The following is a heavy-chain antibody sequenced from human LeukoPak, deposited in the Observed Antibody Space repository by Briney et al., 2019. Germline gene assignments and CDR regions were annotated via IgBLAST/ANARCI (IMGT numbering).Heavy chain of an antibody. D-gene: IGHD3-22*01. CDR3: AILRDSSSYYYFDY. Sequence: ASVKVSCKASGYTFTGYYMHWVRQAPGQGLEWMGWINPNSGGTNYAQKFQGRVTMTRDTSISTAYMELSRLRSDDTAVYYCAILRDSSSYYYFDYWGQGTLVTVSS. J-gene: IGHJ4*02. CDR1: GYTFTGYY. CDR2: INPNSGGT. V-gene: IGHV1-2*02.